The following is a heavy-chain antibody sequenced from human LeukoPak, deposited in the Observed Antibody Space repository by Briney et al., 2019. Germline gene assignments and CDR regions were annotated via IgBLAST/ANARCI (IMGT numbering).Heavy chain of an antibody. Sequence: SETLSLTCTVSGGSVSSGTYYWSWIRQPPGKGLEWIGYIYYSGSTNYNPSLKSRVTISVDTSKNQFSLKLSSVTAADTAVYYCARGVVPAATHNWFDPWGQGTLVTVSS. CDR2: IYYSGST. CDR1: GGSVSSGTYY. J-gene: IGHJ5*02. V-gene: IGHV4-61*01. D-gene: IGHD2-2*01. CDR3: ARGVVPAATHNWFDP.